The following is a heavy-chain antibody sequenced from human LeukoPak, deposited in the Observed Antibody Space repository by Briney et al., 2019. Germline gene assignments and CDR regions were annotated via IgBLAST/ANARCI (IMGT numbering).Heavy chain of an antibody. CDR3: ARETGDDAFDI. J-gene: IGHJ3*02. V-gene: IGHV3-66*01. D-gene: IGHD7-27*01. CDR1: EFTVSSNY. Sequence: GGSLRLSCAASEFTVSSNYMSWVRQAPGKGLEWVSVIYSGGTTYYADSVKGRFTISRDNSKKTLYLQMNSLRAEDTAVYYCARETGDDAFDIWGQGTMVTVSS. CDR2: IYSGGTT.